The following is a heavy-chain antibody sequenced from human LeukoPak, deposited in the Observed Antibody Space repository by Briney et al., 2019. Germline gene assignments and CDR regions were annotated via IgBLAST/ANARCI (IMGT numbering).Heavy chain of an antibody. Sequence: PSETLSLTCFVDGGSISSSRYFWGWIRQPPGKGLEWIGSIYYNGNTYYNPSLKSRVTISVDTSKNQFSLKLTSLTAADTAVYYCAKGGKGFPLGLRFDSWGQGTLVSVSS. D-gene: IGHD2-21*01. CDR3: AKGGKGFPLGLRFDS. J-gene: IGHJ4*02. CDR2: IYYNGNT. CDR1: GGSISSSRYF. V-gene: IGHV4-39*07.